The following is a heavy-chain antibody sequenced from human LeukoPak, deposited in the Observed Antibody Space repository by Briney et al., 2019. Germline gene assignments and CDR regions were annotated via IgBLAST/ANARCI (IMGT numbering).Heavy chain of an antibody. CDR2: IYYSGST. CDR1: GGSISSYY. Sequence: SETLSLTCTVSGGSISSYYWSWIRQPPWKGLEWIGYIYYSGSTNYNPSLKSRVTISVDTSKNQFSLKLSSVTAADTAVYYCARGGPKGYRVGYGYNWFDPWGQGTLVTVSS. J-gene: IGHJ5*02. V-gene: IGHV4-59*01. D-gene: IGHD1-26*01. CDR3: ARGGPKGYRVGYGYNWFDP.